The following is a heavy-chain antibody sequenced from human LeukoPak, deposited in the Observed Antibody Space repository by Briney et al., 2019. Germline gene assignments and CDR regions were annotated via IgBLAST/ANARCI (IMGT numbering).Heavy chain of an antibody. CDR1: GFTFSSYA. CDR3: AKDGLRLRLGELHNY. V-gene: IGHV3-23*01. D-gene: IGHD3-16*01. J-gene: IGHJ4*02. Sequence: PGGSLRLSCAASGFTFSSYAMSWVRQAPGKGLEWVSAISGSGGSTYYADSVKGRFTISRDNSKNTLYLQMNSLRAEDTAVYYCAKDGLRLRLGELHNYWGQGTLVTVSS. CDR2: ISGSGGST.